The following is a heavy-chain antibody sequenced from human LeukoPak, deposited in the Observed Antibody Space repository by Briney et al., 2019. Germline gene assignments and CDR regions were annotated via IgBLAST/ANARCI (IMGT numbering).Heavy chain of an antibody. J-gene: IGHJ4*02. CDR1: GYTLTELS. V-gene: IGHV1-24*01. CDR2: FDPEDGET. CDR3: ATFSDYGDYHFAY. D-gene: IGHD4-17*01. Sequence: ASVKVSCKVSGYTLTELSMRWVRQAPGKGLEWVGGFDPEDGETIYAQKFQGRVTMTEDTSTDTAYMELSSLKSEDTAVYYCATFSDYGDYHFAYWGQGTLVTVSS.